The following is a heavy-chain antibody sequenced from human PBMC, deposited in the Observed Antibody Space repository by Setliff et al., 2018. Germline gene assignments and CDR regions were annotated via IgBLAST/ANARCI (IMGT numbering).Heavy chain of an antibody. CDR2: VSHSGST. Sequence: SETLSLTCTVYGGSLSNYYWSWIRQPPGGGLEWLGEVSHSGSTNYKPSLKGRVAMSVDTSKNQFSLNLTSVTAADTALYFCARDNPILGATDYWGQGALVTV. D-gene: IGHD1-26*01. CDR1: GGSLSNYY. V-gene: IGHV4-34*01. J-gene: IGHJ4*02. CDR3: ARDNPILGATDY.